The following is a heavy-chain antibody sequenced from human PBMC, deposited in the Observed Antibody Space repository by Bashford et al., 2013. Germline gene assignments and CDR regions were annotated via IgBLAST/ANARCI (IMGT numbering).Heavy chain of an antibody. CDR2: ISGSADST. CDR3: AKESRLSVAARSINY. V-gene: IGHV3-23*01. J-gene: IGHJ4*02. D-gene: IGHD6-6*01. Sequence: VRQAPGKGLEWVSSISGSADSTHYADSVKGRFSVSRDNSKNTLYLQMNSLRVEDTAVYYCAKESRLSVAARSINYWGRGTLVTVSS.